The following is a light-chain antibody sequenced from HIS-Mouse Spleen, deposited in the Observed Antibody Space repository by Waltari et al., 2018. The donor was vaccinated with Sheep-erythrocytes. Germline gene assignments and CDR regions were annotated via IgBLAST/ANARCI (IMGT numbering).Light chain of an antibody. CDR2: QDS. Sequence: SYELTQPPSVSVSPGQTASITCSGDKLGDKYACWYQQKPGQSPVLVIYQDSKRPSGIPERFSGCNSGNTATLTISGTQAMDEADYYCQAWDSSIYVFGTGTKVTVL. CDR3: QAWDSSIYV. J-gene: IGLJ1*01. V-gene: IGLV3-1*01. CDR1: KLGDKY.